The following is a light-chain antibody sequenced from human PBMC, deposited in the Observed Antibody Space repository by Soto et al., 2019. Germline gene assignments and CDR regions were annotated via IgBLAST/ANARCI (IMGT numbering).Light chain of an antibody. J-gene: IGLJ3*02. Sequence: QSVLTQPPSASGTPGQRVTISCSGSRSNIGSDTVNWYQQLPETAPKLLIYSNNQRPSGVPDRFSGSESGTSASLAISGLQSEDEADYYCAAWDGSLNGWVFGGGTKLTVL. V-gene: IGLV1-44*01. CDR1: RSNIGSDT. CDR2: SNN. CDR3: AAWDGSLNGWV.